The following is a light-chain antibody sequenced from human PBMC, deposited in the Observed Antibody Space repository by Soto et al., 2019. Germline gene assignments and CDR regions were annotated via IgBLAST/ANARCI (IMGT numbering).Light chain of an antibody. CDR2: DVS. CDR1: QGVTTN. J-gene: IGKJ1*01. Sequence: EIVMTQSPDSLSVSPGERVTLSHRAGQGVTTNFAWYQQKSGQSPRLLIYDVSTRATGIPPRFSGSGSGTDFTLTINSLQSEDFAVYYCQQYSNWPPWTVGKGTKVDIK. V-gene: IGKV3-15*01. CDR3: QQYSNWPPWT.